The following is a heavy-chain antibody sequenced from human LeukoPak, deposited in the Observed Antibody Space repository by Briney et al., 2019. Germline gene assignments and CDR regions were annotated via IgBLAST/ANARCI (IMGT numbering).Heavy chain of an antibody. CDR3: AKSTDSSGYPPGDY. D-gene: IGHD3-22*01. CDR1: GFTVSSNS. J-gene: IGHJ4*02. V-gene: IGHV3-53*01. CDR2: IYSDGST. Sequence: GGSLRLSCAASGFTVSSNSINWVRQAPGKGLEWVSVIYSDGSTYYADSVKGRFTISRDNAKNTLYLQMNSLRAEDTAVYYCAKSTDSSGYPPGDYWGQGTLVTVSS.